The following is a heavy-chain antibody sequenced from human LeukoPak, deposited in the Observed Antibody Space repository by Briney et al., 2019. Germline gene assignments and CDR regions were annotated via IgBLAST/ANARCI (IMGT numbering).Heavy chain of an antibody. J-gene: IGHJ4*02. D-gene: IGHD6-6*01. CDR2: IYSGGST. V-gene: IGHV3-53*01. CDR3: ARGLYYSSSHFDY. CDR1: GFTVSSNY. Sequence: GGSLRLSCAASGFTVSSNYMSWVRQAPGKGLEWVSVIYSGGSTYYADSVKGRFTISRDNSKNTLYLQMNSLRAEDTAVYYCARGLYYSSSHFDYWGQGTLVTVSS.